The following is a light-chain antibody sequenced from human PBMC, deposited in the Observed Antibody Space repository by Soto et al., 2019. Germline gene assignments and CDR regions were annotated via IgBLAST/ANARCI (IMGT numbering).Light chain of an antibody. Sequence: QSALTQPPSASGSPGQSVTISCTGTSSDVGGYNYVSWYQQHPGKAPKLMIYEVSNRPSGVPDRFSGSKSGNTASLTLSGLQAEDEADYYCSSYAGSNTVVFGGGTKVTVL. CDR2: EVS. J-gene: IGLJ2*01. CDR3: SSYAGSNTVV. CDR1: SSDVGGYNY. V-gene: IGLV2-8*01.